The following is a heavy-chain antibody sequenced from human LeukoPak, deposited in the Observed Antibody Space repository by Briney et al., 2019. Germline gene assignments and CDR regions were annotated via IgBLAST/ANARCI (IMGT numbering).Heavy chain of an antibody. CDR2: IKQDGSEK. Sequence: GGSLRLSCAASGFTFSSYWMSWVRQAPGKGLEWVANIKQDGSEKYYVDSVKGRFTISRDNAKNSLYLQMNSLRAEDTAVYYCARERFEGYSSGWYKGYYYDSSGYYYAVDYWGQGTLVTVSS. D-gene: IGHD3-22*01. CDR1: GFTFSSYW. CDR3: ARERFEGYSSGWYKGYYYDSSGYYYAVDY. V-gene: IGHV3-7*01. J-gene: IGHJ4*02.